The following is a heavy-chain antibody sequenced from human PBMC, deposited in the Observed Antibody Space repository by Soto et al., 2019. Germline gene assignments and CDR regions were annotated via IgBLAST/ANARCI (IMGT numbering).Heavy chain of an antibody. CDR2: IYPFDSDT. J-gene: IGHJ6*02. Sequence: GESLRISCQGSEYTFTNHWIGWVRQFRGKGLEWMGIIYPFDSDTRYSPSFRGRVTISADRSITTAYLQWSSLKASDTAMYFCAKLSTSPSKDLSFSYFSIDVWGPGNTVTVSS. D-gene: IGHD1-26*01. CDR1: EYTFTNHW. CDR3: AKLSTSPSKDLSFSYFSIDV. V-gene: IGHV5-51*01.